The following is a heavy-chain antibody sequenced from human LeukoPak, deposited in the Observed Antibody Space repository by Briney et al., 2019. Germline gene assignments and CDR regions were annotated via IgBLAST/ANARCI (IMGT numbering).Heavy chain of an antibody. CDR1: GFTFSSYS. CDR3: ATGSRFFDY. V-gene: IGHV3-7*01. D-gene: IGHD3-10*01. Sequence: GGSLRLSCAASGFTFSSYSMNWVRQAPGKGLEWVAKIKQDGSDEYYVDSVKGRFTISRDNAKNSLYLQMNSLRAEDTAVYYCATGSRFFDYWGQGTLVTVSS. CDR2: IKQDGSDE. J-gene: IGHJ4*02.